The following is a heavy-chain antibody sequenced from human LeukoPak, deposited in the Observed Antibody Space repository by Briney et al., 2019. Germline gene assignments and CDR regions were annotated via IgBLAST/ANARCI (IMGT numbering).Heavy chain of an antibody. CDR2: IFYRGST. Sequence: SETLSLTCTVSGDSITTSRNFWGWVRQPPGKALEWIGNIFYRGSTNYNPSPKSRVALSLETSKNHFSLKMNSVTAADTAIYYCVRDLGGLGSYFAYWGQGILVTVSS. V-gene: IGHV4-39*07. CDR3: VRDLGGLGSYFAY. D-gene: IGHD3-16*01. CDR1: GDSITTSRNF. J-gene: IGHJ4*02.